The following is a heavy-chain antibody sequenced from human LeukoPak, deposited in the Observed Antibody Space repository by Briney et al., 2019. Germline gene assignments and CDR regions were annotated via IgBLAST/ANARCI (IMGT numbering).Heavy chain of an antibody. CDR3: ASSRDSSSWYSPFDY. CDR2: ISSSSSYI. CDR1: GFTFSSYS. Sequence: PGGSLRLSCAASGFTFSSYSMNWVRQAQGKGLEWVSSISSSSSYIYYADSVKGRFTISRDNAKNSLYLQMNSLRAEDTAVYYCASSRDSSSWYSPFDYWGQGTLVTVSS. V-gene: IGHV3-21*01. J-gene: IGHJ4*02. D-gene: IGHD6-13*01.